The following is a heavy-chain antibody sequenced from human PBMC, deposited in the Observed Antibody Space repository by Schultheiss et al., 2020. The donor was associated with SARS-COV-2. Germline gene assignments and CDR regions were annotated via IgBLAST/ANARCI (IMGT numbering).Heavy chain of an antibody. J-gene: IGHJ4*02. CDR1: GGSFSGYY. CDR3: ARLGSGLDY. CDR2: IYYSGST. D-gene: IGHD1-14*01. Sequence: GSLSLTCAVYGGSFSGYYWSWIRQPPGKGLEWIGYIYYSGSTNYNRSLKSRVTISVDTSKNQFSLKLNSVTAADTAVYYCARLGSGLDYWGQGTLVTVSS. V-gene: IGHV4-34*01.